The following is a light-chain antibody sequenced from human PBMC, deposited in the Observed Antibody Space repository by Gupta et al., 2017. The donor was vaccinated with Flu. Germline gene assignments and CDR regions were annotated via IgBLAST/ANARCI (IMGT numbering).Light chain of an antibody. Sequence: FPHKPVVVPKVVIYATSHLQTGVPSRFGGSGSGPDFTLTISSLQTEDFATYYCYQSYNTPRAFGGGTKVEIK. CDR3: YQSYNTPRA. J-gene: IGKJ4*01. CDR2: ATS. V-gene: IGKV1-39*01.